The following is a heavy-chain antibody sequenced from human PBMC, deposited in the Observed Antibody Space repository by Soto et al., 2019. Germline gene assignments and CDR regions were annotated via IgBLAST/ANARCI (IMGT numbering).Heavy chain of an antibody. CDR1: GFSLTTSGVD. CDR2: IYWDDDK. J-gene: IGHJ4*02. V-gene: IGHV2-5*02. Sequence: QITLKESGPTVVKPTETLTLTCTFSGFSLTTSGVDVGWVRQSPGKAPEWLALIYWDDDKRYSTSLNSRLIINKDTSKNQVVLTMANVDPADTATYYCAHRVLRTVFGLVTTTAIYFDFWGSGSPVVISS. CDR3: AHRVLRTVFGLVTTTAIYFDF. D-gene: IGHD3-3*01.